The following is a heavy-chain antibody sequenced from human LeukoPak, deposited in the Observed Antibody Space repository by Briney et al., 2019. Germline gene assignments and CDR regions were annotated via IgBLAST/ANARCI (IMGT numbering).Heavy chain of an antibody. CDR2: ISSSSIYI. D-gene: IGHD3-22*01. Sequence: GGSLRLSCAASGFTFSSYAMHWVRQAPGKGLEWVSSISSSSIYIYYADSVKGRFTISRDNSKNTLYLQMNSLRAEDTAVYYCAKDQRLSYYYDSSGHSGLDYWGQGTLVTVSS. CDR3: AKDQRLSYYYDSSGHSGLDY. J-gene: IGHJ4*02. V-gene: IGHV3-21*01. CDR1: GFTFSSYA.